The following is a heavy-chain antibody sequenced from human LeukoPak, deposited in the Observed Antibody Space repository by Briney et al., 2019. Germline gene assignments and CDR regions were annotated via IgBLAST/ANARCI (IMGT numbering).Heavy chain of an antibody. CDR2: INPNSGGT. V-gene: IGHV1-2*02. J-gene: IGHJ5*02. Sequence: ASVKVSCKASGYTFTGYYMHWVRQAPGQGLEWVGWINPNSGGTNYAQKFQGRVTMTRDTSISTAYMELSRLRSDDTAVYYCAREEDCSGGSCYFWSDPWGQGTLVTVSS. CDR1: GYTFTGYY. D-gene: IGHD2-15*01. CDR3: AREEDCSGGSCYFWSDP.